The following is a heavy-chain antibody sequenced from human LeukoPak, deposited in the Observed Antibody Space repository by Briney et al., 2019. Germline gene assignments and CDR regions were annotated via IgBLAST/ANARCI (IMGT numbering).Heavy chain of an antibody. CDR3: ARNPYDYVWGSYLPTY. V-gene: IGHV3-33*01. CDR2: IWYDGSNK. CDR1: GFTFSSYG. D-gene: IGHD3-16*02. Sequence: GGSLRLSSAASGFTFSSYGMHWVRQAPGKGLEWVAVIWYDGSNKYYADSVKGRFTISRDNSKNTLYLQMNSLRAEDTAVYYCARNPYDYVWGSYLPTYWGQGTLVTVSS. J-gene: IGHJ4*02.